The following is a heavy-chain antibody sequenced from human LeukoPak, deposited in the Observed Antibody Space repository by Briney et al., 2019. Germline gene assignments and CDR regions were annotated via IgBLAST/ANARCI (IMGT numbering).Heavy chain of an antibody. V-gene: IGHV1-3*01. CDR3: ARKGYDSSGYYKSNYYDY. Sequence: GASVKVSCTASGYTFTSYAMHWVRQAPGQRLEWMGWINAGNGNTKYSQKFQGRVTITRDTSASRAHMELSSLRSGDTAVYYCARKGYDSSGYYKSNYYDYWGQGTLVTVSS. CDR2: INAGNGNT. CDR1: GYTFTSYA. J-gene: IGHJ4*02. D-gene: IGHD3-22*01.